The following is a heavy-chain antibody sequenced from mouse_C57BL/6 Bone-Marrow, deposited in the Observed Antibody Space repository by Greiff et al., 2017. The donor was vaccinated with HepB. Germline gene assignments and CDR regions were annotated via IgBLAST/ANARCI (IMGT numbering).Heavy chain of an antibody. J-gene: IGHJ4*01. CDR3: ARQIYYGYYAMDY. CDR2: IYPGSGST. Sequence: VQLQQPGAELVKPGASVKMSCKASGYTFTSYWITWVKQRPGQGLEWIGDIYPGSGSTNYNEKFKSKATLTVDTSSSTAYMQLSSLTSEDSAVYYCARQIYYGYYAMDYWGQGTSVTVSS. D-gene: IGHD2-1*01. V-gene: IGHV1-55*01. CDR1: GYTFTSYW.